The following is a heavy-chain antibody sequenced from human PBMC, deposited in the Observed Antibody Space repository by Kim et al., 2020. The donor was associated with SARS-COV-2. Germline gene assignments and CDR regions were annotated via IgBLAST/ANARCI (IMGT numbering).Heavy chain of an antibody. CDR1: GDSFSDYY. D-gene: IGHD6-19*01. CDR2: INHSGST. V-gene: IGHV4-34*01. Sequence: SETLSLTCAVYGDSFSDYYWTWIRQPPGKGLEWIGEINHSGSTKYNPSLKSRVTISADRSRNQFSLIVNYVTAADTAVYYCTRGPAGSGWSFDFWGQGNLVIVSS. J-gene: IGHJ4*02. CDR3: TRGPAGSGWSFDF.